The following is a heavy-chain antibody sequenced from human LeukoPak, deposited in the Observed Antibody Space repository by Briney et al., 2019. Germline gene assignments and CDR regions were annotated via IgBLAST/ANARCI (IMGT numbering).Heavy chain of an antibody. CDR3: ARDDYGDYRGPSYYYYYGMDV. D-gene: IGHD4-17*01. CDR2: IIPILGIA. J-gene: IGHJ6*02. Sequence: ASVKVSCKASGGTFSSYAISWVRQAPGQGLEWMGRIIPILGIANYAQKFQSRVTITADKSTSTAYMELSSLRSEDTAVYYCARDDYGDYRGPSYYYYYGMDVWGQGTTVTVSS. CDR1: GGTFSSYA. V-gene: IGHV1-69*04.